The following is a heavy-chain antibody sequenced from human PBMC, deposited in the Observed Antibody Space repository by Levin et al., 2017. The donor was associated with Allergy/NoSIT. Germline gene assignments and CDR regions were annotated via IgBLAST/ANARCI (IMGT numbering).Heavy chain of an antibody. V-gene: IGHV4-59*01. CDR1: GAYINSYY. D-gene: IGHD6-19*01. CDR2: IYYNART. J-gene: IGHJ6*03. CDR3: ARDSPAVAGTGDYYYYYMDV. Sequence: RTSETLSLTCTVSGAYINSYYWSWIRQPPGKGLEWIGYIYYNARTNYNPSLKSRVTMSLDTSKNQLSLGLSSVTAADTAVYYCARDSPAVAGTGDYYYYYMDVWGKGTTVTVSS.